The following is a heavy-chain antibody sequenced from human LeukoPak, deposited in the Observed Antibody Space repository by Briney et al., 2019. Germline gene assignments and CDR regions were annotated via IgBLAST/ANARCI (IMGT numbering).Heavy chain of an antibody. D-gene: IGHD5-24*01. CDR3: ARIRDGYNDAYDI. CDR2: INPSDGST. Sequence: ASVKVSCKASGYTFTSYYIHLVRQAPGQGFEWMAIINPSDGSTTNSQKFQGRVTMTRDTSTSTGYMELSGLRSEDTSLYYCARIRDGYNDAYDIWGQGTMVTVSS. V-gene: IGHV1-46*01. J-gene: IGHJ3*02. CDR1: GYTFTSYY.